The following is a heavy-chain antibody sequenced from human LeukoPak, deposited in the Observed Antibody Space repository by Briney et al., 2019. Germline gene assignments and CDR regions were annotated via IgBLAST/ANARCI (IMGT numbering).Heavy chain of an antibody. Sequence: PSETLSLTCAVYGGSFSGYYWSWIRQPPGKGLEWIGEINHSGSTNYNPSLKSRVTISVDTSKNQFSLKLSSVTAADTAVYYCAGIPLSTTMVDYWGQGTLVTVSS. V-gene: IGHV4-34*01. D-gene: IGHD5-18*01. CDR3: AGIPLSTTMVDY. CDR1: GGSFSGYY. J-gene: IGHJ4*02. CDR2: INHSGST.